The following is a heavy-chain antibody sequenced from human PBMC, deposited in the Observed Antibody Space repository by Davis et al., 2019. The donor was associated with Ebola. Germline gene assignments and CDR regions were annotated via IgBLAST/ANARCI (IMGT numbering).Heavy chain of an antibody. D-gene: IGHD3-16*01. CDR3: ARAIGGRGGWFDP. Sequence: SQTLSLTCAVHGGSFSGYYWSWIRQPPGKGLEWIGEINHSGSTNYNPSLKSRVTISVDTSKNQFSLKLSSVTAADTAVYYCARAIGGRGGWFDPWGQGTLVTVSS. CDR1: GGSFSGYY. J-gene: IGHJ5*02. V-gene: IGHV4-34*01. CDR2: INHSGST.